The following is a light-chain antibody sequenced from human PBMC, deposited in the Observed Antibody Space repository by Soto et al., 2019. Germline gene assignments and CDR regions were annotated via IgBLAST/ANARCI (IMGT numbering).Light chain of an antibody. V-gene: IGLV4-69*01. Sequence: QPVLTQSPSASASLGASVKLTCTLSSGHKKYAIAWHQQQPQKGPRYLMNVNSDGSHSKGDGIPDRFSGSSSGTERYLIISSLQSEDEADYYCQTWGTGFRVFGRGTKLTVL. CDR1: SGHKKYA. CDR2: VNSDGSH. CDR3: QTWGTGFRV. J-gene: IGLJ3*02.